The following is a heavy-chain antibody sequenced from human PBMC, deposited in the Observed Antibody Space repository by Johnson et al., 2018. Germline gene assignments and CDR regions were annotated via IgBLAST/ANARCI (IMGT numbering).Heavy chain of an antibody. CDR3: AKDRTGNWHGHFQY. CDR2: ISDDGIYK. J-gene: IGHJ1*01. V-gene: IGHV3-30-3*01. CDR1: GFTFSIYS. Sequence: QLVECGGGVVQPGRSLRLSCAASGFTFSIYSMHWVRQAPGKGLEWVAGISDDGIYKYYADSVKGRFTISRDNSNDTLSLQMVSLRAEDTAVYYCAKDRTGNWHGHFQYWGQGTLVTVSS. D-gene: IGHD5-24*01.